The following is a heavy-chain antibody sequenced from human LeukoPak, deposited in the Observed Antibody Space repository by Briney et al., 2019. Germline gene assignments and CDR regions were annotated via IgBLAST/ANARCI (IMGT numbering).Heavy chain of an antibody. Sequence: PGGSLRLSCTASGLTISSYSMNWVRQAPGKGLEWVGRIKSKTDGGTTDYAAPVKGRFTISRDDSKNTLYLQMNSLKTEDTAVYYCTTDRITMIVVVITPYWGQGTLVTVSS. CDR3: TTDRITMIVVVITPY. V-gene: IGHV3-15*01. J-gene: IGHJ4*02. CDR2: IKSKTDGGTT. D-gene: IGHD3-22*01. CDR1: GLTISSYS.